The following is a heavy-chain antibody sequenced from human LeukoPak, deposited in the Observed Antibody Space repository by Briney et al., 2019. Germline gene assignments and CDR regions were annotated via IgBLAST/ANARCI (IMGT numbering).Heavy chain of an antibody. CDR3: ARDSGNYYHKSASKFDP. CDR1: GFTFSNYY. Sequence: ASVKVSCKASGFTFSNYYIHWVRQAPGQGLEWVGWINPDTGGSNYAQKFQGRVTMTRDTSISTAYMELSGLRSDDTAVYYCARDSGNYYHKSASKFDPWGQGALVTVSS. J-gene: IGHJ5*02. V-gene: IGHV1-2*02. D-gene: IGHD3-22*01. CDR2: INPDTGGS.